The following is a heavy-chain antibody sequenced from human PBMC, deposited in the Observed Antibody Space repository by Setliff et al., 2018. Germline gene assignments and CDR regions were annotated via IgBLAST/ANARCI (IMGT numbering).Heavy chain of an antibody. CDR2: INTNTGNP. CDR3: ARATAPIVVKDAFDI. Sequence: GASVKVSCKASGYTFTRYAMNWVRQAPGQGLEWMGWINTNTGNPTYAQGFTGRFVFSLDTSVSTAYLQISSLKAEDTAVYYCARATAPIVVKDAFDIWGQGTMVTVSS. D-gene: IGHD3-22*01. V-gene: IGHV7-4-1*02. J-gene: IGHJ3*02. CDR1: GYTFTRYA.